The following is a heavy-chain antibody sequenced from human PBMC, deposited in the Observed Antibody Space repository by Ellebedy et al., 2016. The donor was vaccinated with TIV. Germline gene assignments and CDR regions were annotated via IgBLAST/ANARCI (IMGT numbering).Heavy chain of an antibody. CDR1: GYSFSGHY. J-gene: IGHJ4*02. Sequence: AASVKVSCKTSGYSFSGHYLHWVRQAPGRGLEWMGWINPNSGGTNSAQKFQGRFTMARDTSIDTAYMELHSLTSDDTAVYYCARERIAAEEIDSWGQGTLITVSS. CDR2: INPNSGGT. D-gene: IGHD6-6*01. CDR3: ARERIAAEEIDS. V-gene: IGHV1-2*02.